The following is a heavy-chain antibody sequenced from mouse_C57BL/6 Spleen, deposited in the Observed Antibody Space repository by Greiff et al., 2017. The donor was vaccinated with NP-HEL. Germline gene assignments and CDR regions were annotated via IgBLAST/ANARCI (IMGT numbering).Heavy chain of an antibody. CDR2: ISYDGSN. CDR1: GYSITSGYY. D-gene: IGHD1-1*01. V-gene: IGHV3-6*01. CDR3: AREEVITTVVAHNWYFDV. J-gene: IGHJ1*03. Sequence: DVQLQESGPGLVKPSQSLSLTCSVTGYSITSGYYWNWIRQFPGNKLEWMGYISYDGSNNYNPSLKNRISITRDTSKNQFFLKLNSVTTEDTATYYCAREEVITTVVAHNWYFDVWGTGTTVTVSS.